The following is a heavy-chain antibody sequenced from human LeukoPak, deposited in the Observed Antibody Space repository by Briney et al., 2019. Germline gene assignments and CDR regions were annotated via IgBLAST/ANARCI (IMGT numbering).Heavy chain of an antibody. D-gene: IGHD6-13*01. Sequence: PSETLSLTCTVSGGSIRSYYWSWIRQPPGKGLEWIGYIYYSGSTKYNPSLKSRVTVSVDTSKNQLSLKLISVTAADTAVYYCARVVDEHQLQTGWFDPWGQGTLVTVSS. J-gene: IGHJ5*02. V-gene: IGHV4-59*08. CDR1: GGSIRSYY. CDR2: IYYSGST. CDR3: ARVVDEHQLQTGWFDP.